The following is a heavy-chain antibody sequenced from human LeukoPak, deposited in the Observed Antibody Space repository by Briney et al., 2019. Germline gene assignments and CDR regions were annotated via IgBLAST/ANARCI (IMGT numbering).Heavy chain of an antibody. J-gene: IGHJ4*02. CDR3: ARWAVAELGLDY. CDR1: GGSISSSSYY. CDR2: IYYSGST. D-gene: IGHD6-19*01. V-gene: IGHV4-39*07. Sequence: SETLSLTCTVSGGSISSSSYYWGWIRQPPGKGLEWIGSIYYSGSTYYNPSLKSRVTISVDTSKNQFSLKLSSVTAADTAVYYCARWAVAELGLDYWGQGTLVTVSS.